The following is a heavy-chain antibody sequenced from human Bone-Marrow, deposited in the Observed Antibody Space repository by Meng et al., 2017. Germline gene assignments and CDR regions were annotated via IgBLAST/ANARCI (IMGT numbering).Heavy chain of an antibody. CDR3: RLITGPPEGLDT. Sequence: QVHLVEYGGGVVQPGRAMRRACVASGFTFSNYGIHWVRQAPGKGLEWVAVISPDGSNKYYADSVKGRFAISRDNSKNMLYLQMSSLGAEDTGSYYCRLITGPPEGLDTCGQGTLVTVSS. CDR1: GFTFSNYG. CDR2: ISPDGSNK. V-gene: IGHV3-30*03. J-gene: IGHJ5*02. D-gene: IGHD1-20*01.